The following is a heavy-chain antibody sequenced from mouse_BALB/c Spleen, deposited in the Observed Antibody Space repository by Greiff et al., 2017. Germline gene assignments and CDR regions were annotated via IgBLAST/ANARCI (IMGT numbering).Heavy chain of an antibody. J-gene: IGHJ2*01. V-gene: IGHV1-9*01. D-gene: IGHD2-1*01. CDR1: GYTFSSYW. CDR3: ARGGLYGNYLYYFDY. CDR2: ILPGSGST. Sequence: QVQLQQSGPQLVRPGASVKISCKATGYTFSSYWIEWVKQRPGHGLEWIGEILPGSGSTNYNEKFKGKATFTAGTSSNTAYMQLSSLTSEDSAVYYCARGGLYGNYLYYFDYWGQGTTLTVSS.